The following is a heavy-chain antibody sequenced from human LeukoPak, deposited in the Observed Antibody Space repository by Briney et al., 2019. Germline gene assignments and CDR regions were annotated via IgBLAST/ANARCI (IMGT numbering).Heavy chain of an antibody. CDR1: GYSFTSYW. CDR3: ARRPTYSFDY. D-gene: IGHD1-1*01. J-gene: IGHJ4*02. V-gene: IGHV5-51*01. Sequence: GGSLKISCKGSGYSFTSYWIGWVRQLPGKGLEWMGIIYTGDSDTRYSPSFQGQVTISADKSISTAYLQWSRLKDSDTAMYYCARRPTYSFDYWGQGTLVTVSS. CDR2: IYTGDSDT.